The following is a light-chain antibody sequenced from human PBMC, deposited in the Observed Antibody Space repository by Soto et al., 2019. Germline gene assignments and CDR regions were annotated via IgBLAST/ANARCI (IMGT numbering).Light chain of an antibody. CDR3: QQYREWPLT. J-gene: IGKJ4*01. Sequence: EIVMTQSPATLSVSQGETATLSCRASNSINSNLAWYQQKPGQAPRLLIYRSSIRATGVPARVSGSGSGTEFTLTIISLQSDDFAFFYYQQYREWPLTFGGGTNVELK. CDR2: RSS. V-gene: IGKV3-15*01. CDR1: NSINSN.